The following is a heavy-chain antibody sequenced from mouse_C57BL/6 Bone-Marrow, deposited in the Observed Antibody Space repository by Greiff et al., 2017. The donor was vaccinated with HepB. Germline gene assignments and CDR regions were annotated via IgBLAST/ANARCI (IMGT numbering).Heavy chain of an antibody. J-gene: IGHJ2*01. CDR3: ARLPNFDY. CDR1: GYTFTSYG. V-gene: IGHV1-81*01. CDR2: IYPRSGNT. Sequence: VQLQESGAELARPGASVKLSCKASGYTFTSYGISWVKQRTGQGLEWIGEIYPRSGNTYYNEKFKGKATLTADKSSSTAYMELRSLTSEDSAVYFCARLPNFDYWGQGTTLTVSS.